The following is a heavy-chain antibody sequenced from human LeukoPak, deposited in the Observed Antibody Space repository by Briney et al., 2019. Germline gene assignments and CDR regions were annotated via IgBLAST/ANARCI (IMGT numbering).Heavy chain of an antibody. Sequence: ASVKVSCKASGGTFSSYAISWVRQAPGQGLEWMGWINPSSGDTRYAQNFQGRVTMTRDTSISTGYMELSRLRSDDTAVYYCARDRGSTSCNDYWGQGTLVTVSS. J-gene: IGHJ4*02. D-gene: IGHD2-2*01. CDR3: ARDRGSTSCNDY. CDR2: INPSSGDT. V-gene: IGHV1-2*02. CDR1: GGTFSSYA.